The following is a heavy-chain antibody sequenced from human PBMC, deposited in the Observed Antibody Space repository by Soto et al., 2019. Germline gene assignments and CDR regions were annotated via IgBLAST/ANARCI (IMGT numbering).Heavy chain of an antibody. J-gene: IGHJ4*02. CDR2: IYSSGAI. CDR1: GGSISSYY. D-gene: IGHD5-12*01. CDR3: ARDSTYSGYDLGFDY. V-gene: IGHV4-59*01. Sequence: SETLSLTCTVSGGSISSYYWTWIRQPPGKGLEWIGYIYSSGAINYNPSLKSRVTISVDTSRNQFSLKLSSVTAADTAVYYCARDSTYSGYDLGFDYWGQGTLVTVSS.